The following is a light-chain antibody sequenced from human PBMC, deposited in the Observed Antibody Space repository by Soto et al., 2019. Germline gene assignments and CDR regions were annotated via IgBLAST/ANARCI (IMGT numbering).Light chain of an antibody. J-gene: IGLJ1*01. CDR2: EVN. V-gene: IGLV2-14*01. CDR3: SSKTSSRTPFV. CDR1: ISDVGGYNY. Sequence: QSALTQPRSVSGSPGQSVTISCTGTISDVGGYNYVSWYQQHPGNAPRLMIYEVNNRPSGVPNRFSGSKSGNTASLTISGLQAEDEADYYCSSKTSSRTPFVFGTGTKLTVL.